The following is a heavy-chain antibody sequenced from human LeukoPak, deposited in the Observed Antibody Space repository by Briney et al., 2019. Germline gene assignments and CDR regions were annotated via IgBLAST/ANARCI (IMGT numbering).Heavy chain of an antibody. V-gene: IGHV4-39*01. CDR1: GGSISSSSYY. CDR2: IYYSGST. D-gene: IGHD5-24*01. J-gene: IGHJ4*02. CDR3: ARLEMATTTFDY. Sequence: PSETLSLTCTVSGGSISSSSYYWGWIRQPPGKGLEWIGSIYYSGSTYYNPSRKSRVTISVDTSKNQFSLKLSSVTAADTAMYYCARLEMATTTFDYWGQGTLVTVSS.